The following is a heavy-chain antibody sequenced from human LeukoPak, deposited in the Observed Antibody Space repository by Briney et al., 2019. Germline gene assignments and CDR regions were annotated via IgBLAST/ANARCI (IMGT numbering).Heavy chain of an antibody. CDR2: IYYSGST. D-gene: IGHD4-17*01. CDR3: ARGGTVTNLYY. CDR1: GGSISSSSYY. J-gene: IGHJ4*02. Sequence: SETLSLTCTVSGGSISSSSYYWGWIRQPPGKGLEWIGSIYYSGSTYYNPSLKSRVTISVDTSKNQFSLKLSSVTAADTAVYYCARGGTVTNLYYWGQGTLVTVSS. V-gene: IGHV4-39*07.